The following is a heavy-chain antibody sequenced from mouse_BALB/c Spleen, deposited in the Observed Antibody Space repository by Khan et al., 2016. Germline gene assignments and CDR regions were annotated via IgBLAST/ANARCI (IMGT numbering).Heavy chain of an antibody. V-gene: IGHV14-3*02. CDR1: GFNIKDTY. CDR2: IDPATGKT. J-gene: IGHJ4*01. Sequence: VQLQQSGAESVKPGASVKLSCTATGFNIKDTYIYWVKQRPEQGLEWIGRIDPATGKTKYVPKFQGKASMTADTSSNTAYLQLSSLTSEDTAVYYCARGVYYYGSSYYSMDYWGQGTSVTVSS. CDR3: ARGVYYYGSSYYSMDY. D-gene: IGHD1-1*01.